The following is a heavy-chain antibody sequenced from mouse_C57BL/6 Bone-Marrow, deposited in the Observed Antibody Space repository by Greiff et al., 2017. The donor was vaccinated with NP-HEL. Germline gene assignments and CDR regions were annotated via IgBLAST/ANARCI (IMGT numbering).Heavy chain of an antibody. CDR3: TRHLITHTFYYAMDY. CDR2: ISSGGDYT. CDR1: GFTFSSYA. J-gene: IGHJ4*01. D-gene: IGHD2-4*01. Sequence: EVQLVESGDGLVKPGASLKLSCAASGFTFSSYAMSWVRQTPEKRLEWVAYISSGGDYTYYADTVKGRFTISRDTARNTLYLQMSSLKSEDTAMYYCTRHLITHTFYYAMDYWGQGTSVTVSS. V-gene: IGHV5-9-1*02.